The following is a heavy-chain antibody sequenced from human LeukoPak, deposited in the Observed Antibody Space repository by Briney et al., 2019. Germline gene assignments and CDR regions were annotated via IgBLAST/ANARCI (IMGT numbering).Heavy chain of an antibody. Sequence: PGGSLRLSCAASGFTFSSYGMHWVRQAPGKGLEWVAVIWYDGSNKYYADSVKGRFTISRDNSKNTLYLQMNSLRAEDTAVYYCAKSGYGDYYLGYWGQGTLVTVSS. CDR1: GFTFSSYG. J-gene: IGHJ4*02. D-gene: IGHD4-17*01. CDR3: AKSGYGDYYLGY. CDR2: IWYDGSNK. V-gene: IGHV3-33*06.